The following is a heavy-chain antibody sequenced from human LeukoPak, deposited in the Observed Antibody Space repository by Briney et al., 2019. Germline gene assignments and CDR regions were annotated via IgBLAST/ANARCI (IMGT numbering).Heavy chain of an antibody. J-gene: IGHJ4*02. CDR1: GFAFSDYY. V-gene: IGHV3-11*01. CDR2: ISSSGNTI. D-gene: IGHD5-18*01. Sequence: PGGSLRLSCAASGFAFSDYYMSWIRQAPGKGLEWVSYISSSGNTIFYADSVKGRFTISRDNAKNSLYLQMNSLRAEDTAVYYCARASRGYSYGHVVDYWGQGTLVTVSS. CDR3: ARASRGYSYGHVVDY.